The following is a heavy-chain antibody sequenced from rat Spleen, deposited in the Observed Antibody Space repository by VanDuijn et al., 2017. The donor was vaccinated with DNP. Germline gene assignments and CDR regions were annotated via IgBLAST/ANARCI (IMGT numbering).Heavy chain of an antibody. CDR3: SRGDY. J-gene: IGHJ2*01. Sequence: EVQILESGGGLVHPGNSLKLSCATSGFTFSTAWMYWYRQFPEKRLEWVARTKLKSNNYATDYTEPVKGRFTISRDDSKSNIYLQMNNLKEEDTAIYYCSRGDYWGQGVMVTVSS. CDR1: GFTFSTAW. V-gene: IGHV6-6*01. CDR2: TKLKSNNYAT.